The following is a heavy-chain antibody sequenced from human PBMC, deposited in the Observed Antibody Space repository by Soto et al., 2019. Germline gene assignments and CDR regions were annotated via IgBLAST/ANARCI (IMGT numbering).Heavy chain of an antibody. CDR3: AGDKGWFEP. CDR1: GLNFRNYG. V-gene: IGHV3-33*01. Sequence: QVHLVESGGGVVQPGRSLRLSCAASGLNFRNYGMHWVRQAPGKGLEWVALIWYDGSDKYYADSVKGRFTISRDNSKSTVYLQMNSLRVEDTAVYYGAGDKGWFEPWGQGTLVTVSS. CDR2: IWYDGSDK. J-gene: IGHJ5*02.